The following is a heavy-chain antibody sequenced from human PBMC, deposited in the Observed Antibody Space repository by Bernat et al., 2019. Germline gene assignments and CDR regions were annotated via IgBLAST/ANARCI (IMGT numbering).Heavy chain of an antibody. D-gene: IGHD5-12*01. CDR2: IKQDGSEK. CDR3: ARDTDSVYEHTDY. J-gene: IGHJ4*02. V-gene: IGHV3-7*03. Sequence: EVQLVESGGGLVQPGGSLRLSCAASGFTFSSYWMSWVRQAPGKGLEWVANIKQDGSEKYYVDSVKGRFTITRDNAKNSLYLQMNSLRAEDTAVYYCARDTDSVYEHTDYWGQGTLVTVSS. CDR1: GFTFSSYW.